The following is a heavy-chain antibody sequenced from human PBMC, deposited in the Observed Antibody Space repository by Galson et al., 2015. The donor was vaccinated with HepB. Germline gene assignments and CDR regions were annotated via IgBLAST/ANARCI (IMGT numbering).Heavy chain of an antibody. CDR1: GFTFSSYA. CDR2: IWYDGSNK. D-gene: IGHD1-26*01. Sequence: SLRLSCAASGFTFSSYAMHWVRQAPGKGLEWVAVIWYDGSNKYYADSVKGRFTISRDNSKNTLYLQMNSLRAEDTAVYYCARDWDGSYIFDYWGQGTLVTVSS. V-gene: IGHV3-33*08. CDR3: ARDWDGSYIFDY. J-gene: IGHJ4*02.